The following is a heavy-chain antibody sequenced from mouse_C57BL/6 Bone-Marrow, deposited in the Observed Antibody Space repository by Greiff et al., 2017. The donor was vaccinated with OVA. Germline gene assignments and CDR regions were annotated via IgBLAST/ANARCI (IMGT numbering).Heavy chain of an antibody. CDR1: GYTFTSYW. CDR2: IYPGSGST. J-gene: IGHJ1*03. D-gene: IGHD1-1*01. CDR3: ARFPTVVSYWYFDV. Sequence: QVQLQQSGAELVKPGASVKMSCKASGYTFTSYWITWVKQRPGQGLEWIGDIYPGSGSTNYNEKFKSKATLTVDTSSSTAYMQLSSLTSEDSAVYYCARFPTVVSYWYFDVWGTGTTVTVSS. V-gene: IGHV1-55*01.